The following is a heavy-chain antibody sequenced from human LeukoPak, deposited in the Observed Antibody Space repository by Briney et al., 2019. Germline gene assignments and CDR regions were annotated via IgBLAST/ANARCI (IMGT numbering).Heavy chain of an antibody. V-gene: IGHV4-59*08. CDR3: ARHKQSYYFDY. J-gene: IGHJ4*02. CDR2: IYYSGTT. Sequence: PSETLSLTCTVSGGSISSYYWSWIRQPPGKGLEWIGYIYYSGTTNYNPSLTSRVTISVDTSENQFSLKLSSVTAADTAVYYCARHKQSYYFDYWGQGTLVTVSS. CDR1: GGSISSYY. D-gene: IGHD1/OR15-1a*01.